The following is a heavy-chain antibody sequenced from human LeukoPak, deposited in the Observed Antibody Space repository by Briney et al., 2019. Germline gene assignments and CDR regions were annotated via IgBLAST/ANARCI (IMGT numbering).Heavy chain of an antibody. J-gene: IGHJ4*02. CDR1: GYTFTGYY. CDR2: INPSSGGT. V-gene: IGHV1-2*02. Sequence: GASVKVSCKASGYTFTGYYMHWVRQAPGQGLEWMGWINPSSGGTNYAQKFQGRVTMTRDTSISTAYMELSRLRSDDTAVYYCARDGIVAGTSFDYWGQGTLVTVSS. D-gene: IGHD6-19*01. CDR3: ARDGIVAGTSFDY.